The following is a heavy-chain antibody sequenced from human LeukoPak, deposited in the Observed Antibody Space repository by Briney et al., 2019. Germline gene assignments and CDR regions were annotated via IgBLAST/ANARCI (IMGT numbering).Heavy chain of an antibody. CDR3: ARGYCSSTSCRGGWFDP. J-gene: IGHJ5*02. V-gene: IGHV1-8*01. CDR1: GYTFTSYD. D-gene: IGHD2-2*01. Sequence: GASVKVSCKASGYTFTSYDINWVRQATGQGLEWMGWMNPNSGNTGYVQKFQGRVTMTRNTSISTAYMELSSLRSEDTAVYYCARGYCSSTSCRGGWFDPWGQGTLVTVSS. CDR2: MNPNSGNT.